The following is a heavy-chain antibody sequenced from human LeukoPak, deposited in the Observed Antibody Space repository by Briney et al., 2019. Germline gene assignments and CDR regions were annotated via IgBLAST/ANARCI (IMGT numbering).Heavy chain of an antibody. V-gene: IGHV3-20*04. CDR2: INWNGGST. CDR3: AKGARYYYYMDV. Sequence: GGSLRLSCAASGFTFDDYGMSWVRQAPGKGLEWVSGINWNGGSTGYADSVKGRFTISRDNNKDSLYLQMNSLRTEDTALYYCAKGARYYYYMDVWGKGTTVTISS. J-gene: IGHJ6*03. CDR1: GFTFDDYG.